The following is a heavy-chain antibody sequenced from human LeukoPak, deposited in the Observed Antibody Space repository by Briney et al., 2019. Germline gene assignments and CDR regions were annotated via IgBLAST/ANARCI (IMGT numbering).Heavy chain of an antibody. CDR3: ARSTMVRGVSDY. CDR2: IHNSGTT. Sequence: PSETLSLTCTVSGYSISGDDYWGWIRQSPEQGLEWIGSIHNSGTTYSNPSLKSRVSISVDTSKNQFSLRLESVTAADTAVYYCARSTMVRGVSDYWGQGTLVTVSS. V-gene: IGHV4-38-2*02. J-gene: IGHJ4*02. D-gene: IGHD3-10*01. CDR1: GYSISGDDY.